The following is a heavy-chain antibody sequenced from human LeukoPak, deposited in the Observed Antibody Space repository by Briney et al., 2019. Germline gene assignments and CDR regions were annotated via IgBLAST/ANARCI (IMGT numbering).Heavy chain of an antibody. Sequence: GGSLRLSCAASGFIFNNYWMNWVRQTPGKGLEWVANIKQDGSEKYYVDSVKGRFTISRDNAKNSLYLHMDSLRAEDTAVYYCARAAGDSSWYILDYWGQGTLVTVSS. CDR3: ARAAGDSSWYILDY. D-gene: IGHD6-13*01. J-gene: IGHJ4*02. V-gene: IGHV3-7*01. CDR2: IKQDGSEK. CDR1: GFIFNNYW.